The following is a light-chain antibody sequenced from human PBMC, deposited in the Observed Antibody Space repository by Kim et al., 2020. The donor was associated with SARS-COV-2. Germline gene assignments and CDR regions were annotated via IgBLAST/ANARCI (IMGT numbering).Light chain of an antibody. J-gene: IGKJ2*01. CDR3: QQYSRYSA. Sequence: LSASRRDRVTVTCLAAQTICNWLAWYQQKPGKAPKLLIYQASTLESGVPLRFSGSGSGTEFTLTISSLQPDDFATYYCQQYSRYSAFGQGTKLEI. CDR1: QTICNW. CDR2: QAS. V-gene: IGKV1-5*03.